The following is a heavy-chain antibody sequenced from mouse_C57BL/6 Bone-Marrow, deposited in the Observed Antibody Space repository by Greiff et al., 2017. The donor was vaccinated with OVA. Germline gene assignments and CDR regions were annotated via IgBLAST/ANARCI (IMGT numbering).Heavy chain of an antibody. CDR1: GYTFTSYW. V-gene: IGHV1-64*01. J-gene: IGHJ2*01. Sequence: QVQLKQSGAELARPGASVKLSCKASGYTFTSYWMHWVKQRPGQGLEWIGMIHPNSGSTNYNEKFKSKATLTVDKSSSTAYMQLSSLTSEDSAVYYCASGGQLRPDYWGQGTTLTVSS. CDR2: IHPNSGST. D-gene: IGHD3-2*02. CDR3: ASGGQLRPDY.